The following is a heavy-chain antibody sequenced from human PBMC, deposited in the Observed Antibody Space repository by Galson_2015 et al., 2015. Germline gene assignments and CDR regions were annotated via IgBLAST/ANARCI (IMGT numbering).Heavy chain of an antibody. J-gene: IGHJ4*02. CDR1: GFTFSNYA. CDR3: AKDREYCTSSSCYHHFDF. D-gene: IGHD2-2*01. CDR2: IINSGGST. V-gene: IGHV3-23*01. Sequence: SLRLSCAASGFTFSNYAMNWVRQAPGKGLEWVSTIINSGGSTYYADSVKGRFTISRDNSKNTLSLQMNSLRAEDTAVYYCAKDREYCTSSSCYHHFDFWGQGTLVTVSS.